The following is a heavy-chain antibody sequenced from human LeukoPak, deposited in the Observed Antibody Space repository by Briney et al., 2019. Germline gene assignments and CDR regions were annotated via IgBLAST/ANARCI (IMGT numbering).Heavy chain of an antibody. CDR1: GFTFSTYS. Sequence: GGSLRLSCAASGFTFSTYSMNWVRQAPGKGLEWVSFISGGGGTIYYADSVKGRFTISRDNAKNSLHLQMDSLRVEDTAVYYCARNQEIDYYDSSGFYWGVEYWGQGTLVTVSS. J-gene: IGHJ4*02. CDR2: ISGGGGTI. CDR3: ARNQEIDYYDSSGFYWGVEY. V-gene: IGHV3-48*01. D-gene: IGHD3-22*01.